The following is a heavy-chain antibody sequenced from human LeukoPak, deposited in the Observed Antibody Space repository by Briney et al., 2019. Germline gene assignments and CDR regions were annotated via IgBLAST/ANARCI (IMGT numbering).Heavy chain of an antibody. D-gene: IGHD4-17*01. CDR1: GGSISSGSYY. CDR3: ARSPGQSLRSAWFDP. J-gene: IGHJ5*02. V-gene: IGHV4-61*02. CDR2: IYTSGST. Sequence: SETLSLTCTVSGGSISSGSYYWSWIRQPAGKGLEWIGRIYTSGSTNYNPSLKSRVTISVDTSKNQFSLRLSSVTAADTAVYYCARSPGQSLRSAWFDPWGQGTLVTVSS.